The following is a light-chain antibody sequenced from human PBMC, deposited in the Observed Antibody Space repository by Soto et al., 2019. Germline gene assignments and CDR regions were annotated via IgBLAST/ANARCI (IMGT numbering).Light chain of an antibody. CDR3: QTWGTGLRV. V-gene: IGLV4-69*01. Sequence: QLVLTQSPSASASLGASVKLTCTLSSGHSSNAIAWHQQQPEKGPRYLMKVNSDGSHSKGDGIPDRFSGSSSGAERYLTISSLQSEDEADYYCQTWGTGLRVFGPGTKLTVL. CDR2: VNSDGSH. J-gene: IGLJ1*01. CDR1: SGHSSNA.